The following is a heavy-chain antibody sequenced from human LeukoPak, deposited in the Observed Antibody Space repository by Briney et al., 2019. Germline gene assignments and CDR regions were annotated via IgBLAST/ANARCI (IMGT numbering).Heavy chain of an antibody. Sequence: GGSLRLSCAASGFTVSSNYMSWVRQAPGKGLEWVSAISGSGGSTYYADSVKGRFTISRDNSKNTLYLQMNSLRAEDTAVYYCAKDQVSYYDSNNWFDPWGQGTLVTVSS. V-gene: IGHV3-23*01. D-gene: IGHD3-22*01. CDR1: GFTVSSNY. J-gene: IGHJ5*02. CDR2: ISGSGGST. CDR3: AKDQVSYYDSNNWFDP.